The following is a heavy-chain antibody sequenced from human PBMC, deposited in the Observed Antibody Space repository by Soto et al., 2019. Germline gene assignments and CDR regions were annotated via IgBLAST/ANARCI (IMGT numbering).Heavy chain of an antibody. CDR1: GFTFSSYG. Sequence: QVQLVESGGGVVQPGRSLRLSCAASGFTFSSYGMHWVRQAPGKGLEWVAVISYDGSNKYYADYVKGRFTISRDNSKNTLYLQMNSLRAEDTAVYYCAKDLSSYGFSYGMDVWGQGTTVTVSS. CDR3: AKDLSSYGFSYGMDV. V-gene: IGHV3-30*18. CDR2: ISYDGSNK. J-gene: IGHJ6*02. D-gene: IGHD5-18*01.